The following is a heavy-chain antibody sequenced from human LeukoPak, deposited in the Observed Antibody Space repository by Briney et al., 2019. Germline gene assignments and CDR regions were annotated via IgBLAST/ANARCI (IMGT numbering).Heavy chain of an antibody. D-gene: IGHD2-2*01. CDR3: ARDPGCSSTSCYVYRFDY. J-gene: IGHJ4*02. CDR2: ISAYNGNT. Sequence: GASVKVSCKASGGTFSSYAISWVRQAPGQGLEWMGWISAYNGNTNYAQKLQGRVTMTTDTSTSTAYMELRSLRSDDTAVYYCARDPGCSSTSCYVYRFDYWGQGTLVTVSS. V-gene: IGHV1-18*01. CDR1: GGTFSSYA.